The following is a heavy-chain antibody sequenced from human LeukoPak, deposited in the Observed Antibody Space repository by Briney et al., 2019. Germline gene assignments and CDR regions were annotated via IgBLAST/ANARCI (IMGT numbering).Heavy chain of an antibody. V-gene: IGHV1-8*03. CDR1: GYTFTNFD. Sequence: ASVKVSCKASGYTFTNFDINWVRQATGQGLEWMGWMNPNTGNAGYAQKFQDRVTITWDASISTAYMDLSSLRSEDTAVYYCARVGYSNSYDYWGQGTVVTVSS. CDR3: ARVGYSNSYDY. J-gene: IGHJ4*02. D-gene: IGHD4-11*01. CDR2: MNPNTGNA.